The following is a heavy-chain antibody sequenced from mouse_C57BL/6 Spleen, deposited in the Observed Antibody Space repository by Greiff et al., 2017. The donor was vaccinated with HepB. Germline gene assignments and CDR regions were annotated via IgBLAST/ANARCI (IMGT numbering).Heavy chain of an antibody. D-gene: IGHD2-14*01. J-gene: IGHJ3*01. CDR1: GYTFTSYT. V-gene: IGHV1-4*01. CDR3: ANYRDDGGFGF. Sequence: VQLQQSGAELARPGASVKMSCKASGYTFTSYTMHWVKQRPGQGLEWIGYINPSSGYTKYNQKFKDKATLTADKSSSTAYMQLSSLTSEDSAVYYCANYRDDGGFGFWGQGTLVTVSA. CDR2: INPSSGYT.